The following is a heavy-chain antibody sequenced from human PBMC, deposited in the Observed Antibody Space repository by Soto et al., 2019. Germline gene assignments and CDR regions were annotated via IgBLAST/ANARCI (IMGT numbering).Heavy chain of an antibody. D-gene: IGHD3-10*02. CDR3: ATVFRSSNFNY. CDR1: GLSFSDYY. J-gene: IGHJ4*02. CDR2: ITSSSSTI. V-gene: IGHV3-11*01. Sequence: QVELVESGGGLVKPGGSLRLSCAASGLSFSDYYMSWIRQAPGKGLEWIAYITSSSSTIYYAVSVKGRFTISRNDAKNSLYLQLHSLRAEDTAVYYCATVFRSSNFNYWGQGTLVTVSS.